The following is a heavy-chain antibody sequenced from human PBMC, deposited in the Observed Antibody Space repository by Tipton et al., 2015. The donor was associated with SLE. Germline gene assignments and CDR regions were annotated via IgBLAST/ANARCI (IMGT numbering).Heavy chain of an antibody. J-gene: IGHJ3*02. CDR3: ARPPREANGFDI. CDR2: ISTTT. V-gene: IGHV3-69-1*02. CDR1: GFTVSTNY. D-gene: IGHD1-26*01. Sequence: SLRLSCAASGFTVSTNYMTWVRQAPGKGLEWVSYISTTTYYADSVEGRFTISRDNAKNSLYLQMTSLRAEDTAVYYCARPPREANGFDIWGRGTMVTVSS.